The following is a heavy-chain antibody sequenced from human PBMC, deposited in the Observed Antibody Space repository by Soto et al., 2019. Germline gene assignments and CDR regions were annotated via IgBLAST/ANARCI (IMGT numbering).Heavy chain of an antibody. V-gene: IGHV1-69*01. CDR2: TIPIFGTP. J-gene: IGHJ4*02. CDR1: GGTFSSYP. D-gene: IGHD3-3*01. Sequence: QVQLVQSGAEVKKPGSSVKVSCKYFGGTFSSYPITWVRQAPGQGLEWMGGTIPIFGTPNYAQKFQGRLTISADAFSNTVYMDLSSLRSEDTAVYYCATLNIRRDFWSGRDYWGQGTLVTVSS. CDR3: ATLNIRRDFWSGRDY.